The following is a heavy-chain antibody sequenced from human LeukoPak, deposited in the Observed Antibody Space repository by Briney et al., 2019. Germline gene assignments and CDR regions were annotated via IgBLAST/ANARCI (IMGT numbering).Heavy chain of an antibody. J-gene: IGHJ3*02. CDR2: IYPYSGDT. CDR1: GYTFTGYY. Sequence: ASVTVSCKASGYTFTGYYIHWVRQAPGQGREWMGWIYPYSGDTNYAQNFQGRGTMTRDTSISTAYMELSSLKSDDTAVYYCARDRNSGSSLDIWGQGAMLTVSS. CDR3: ARDRNSGSSLDI. D-gene: IGHD6-6*01. V-gene: IGHV1-2*02.